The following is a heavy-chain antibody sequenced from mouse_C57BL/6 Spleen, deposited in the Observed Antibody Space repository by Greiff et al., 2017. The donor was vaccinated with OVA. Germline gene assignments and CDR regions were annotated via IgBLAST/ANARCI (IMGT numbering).Heavy chain of an antibody. V-gene: IGHV1-81*01. CDR3: ASKDSSGFAY. J-gene: IGHJ3*01. CDR1: GYTFTSYG. CDR2: IYPRSGNT. D-gene: IGHD3-2*02. Sequence: QVHVKQSGAELARPGASVKLSCKASGYTFTSYGISWVKQRTGQGLEWIGEIYPRSGNTYYNEKFKGKATLTADKSSSTAYMELRSLTSEDSAVYFCASKDSSGFAYWGQGTLVTVSA.